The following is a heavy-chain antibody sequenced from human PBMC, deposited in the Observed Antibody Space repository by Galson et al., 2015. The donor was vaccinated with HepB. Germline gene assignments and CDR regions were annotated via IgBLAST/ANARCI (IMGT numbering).Heavy chain of an antibody. CDR3: ARDWGSTWSFDF. CDR1: GGSISSATYS. Sequence: TLSLTCVVSGGSISSATYSWSWIRQPPGKGLEWIGYIYHSGTTYYNPSLKSRLTMSVDRSRNQFSLKVNSVTAADTAVYYCARDWGSTWSFDFWGQGALVTVSS. V-gene: IGHV4-30-2*01. D-gene: IGHD6-13*01. CDR2: IYHSGTT. J-gene: IGHJ4*02.